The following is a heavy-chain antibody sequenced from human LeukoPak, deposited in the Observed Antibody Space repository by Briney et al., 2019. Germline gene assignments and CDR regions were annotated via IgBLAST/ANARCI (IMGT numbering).Heavy chain of an antibody. Sequence: VASVKVSCRASGGTFSSYAISWVRQAPGQGLEWMGGIIPIFGTANYAQKFQGRVTITADESTSTAYMELSSLRSEDTAVYYCYYDSSGYYSEGHYWGQGTLVTVSS. CDR1: GGTFSSYA. D-gene: IGHD3-22*01. CDR3: YYDSSGYYSEGHY. V-gene: IGHV1-69*13. CDR2: IIPIFGTA. J-gene: IGHJ4*02.